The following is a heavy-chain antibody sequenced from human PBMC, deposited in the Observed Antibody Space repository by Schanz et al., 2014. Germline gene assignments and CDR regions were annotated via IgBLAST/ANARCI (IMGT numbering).Heavy chain of an antibody. J-gene: IGHJ5*01. D-gene: IGHD2-15*01. Sequence: VQLVESGGGVVQPGRSLRLSCAASGFTFSSYNMNWVRQAPGKGLEWVAHISPNGVTIYYADSVKGRFTISRDNAKNSLYLQMNSLRVEDTAVYYCSKDKQGSRSDDSWGQGTLVTVSS. V-gene: IGHV3-48*04. CDR1: GFTFSSYN. CDR3: SKDKQGSRSDDS. CDR2: ISPNGVTI.